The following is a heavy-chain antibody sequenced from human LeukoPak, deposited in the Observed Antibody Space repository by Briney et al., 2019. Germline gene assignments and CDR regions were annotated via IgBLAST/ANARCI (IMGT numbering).Heavy chain of an antibody. CDR1: GFTFSSYA. CDR3: AKRGQYYYDSSGYYYQD. V-gene: IGHV3-23*01. Sequence: GGSLRLSCAASGFTFSSYAMSWVRQAPGKGLEWVSAKGRFTISRDNSKNTLYLQMNSLRAEDTGVYYCAKRGQYYYDSSGYYYQDWGQGTLVIVSS. D-gene: IGHD3-22*01. J-gene: IGHJ4*02.